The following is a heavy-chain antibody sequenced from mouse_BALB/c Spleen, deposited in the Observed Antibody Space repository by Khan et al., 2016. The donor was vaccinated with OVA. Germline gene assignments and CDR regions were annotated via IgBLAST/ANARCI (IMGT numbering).Heavy chain of an antibody. CDR1: GFNIKDTY. V-gene: IGHV14-3*02. D-gene: IGHD2-1*01. Sequence: IQLVQSGAELVKPGASVKLSCTASGFNIKDTYMHWVKQRPEQGLEWIGRIDPANGNTKYDPKFQGKATITADTSSNTAYLQLSSLTSEDTAVYYCAGGNYDAMDYWGQGTSVTVSS. CDR2: IDPANGNT. CDR3: AGGNYDAMDY. J-gene: IGHJ4*01.